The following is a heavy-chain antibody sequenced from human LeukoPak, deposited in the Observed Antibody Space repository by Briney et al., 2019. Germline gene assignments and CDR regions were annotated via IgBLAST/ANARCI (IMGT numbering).Heavy chain of an antibody. CDR1: DGSISSYY. Sequence: SETLSLTCTVSDGSISSYYWSWIRQPPGKGLEWIGYIYYSGSTNYNPSLKSRVTISVDTSKNQFSLKLSSVTAADTAVYYCARSGGERSGSDSYGSWFDPWGQGTLVTVSS. CDR2: IYYSGST. J-gene: IGHJ5*02. CDR3: ARSGGERSGSDSYGSWFDP. D-gene: IGHD5-18*01. V-gene: IGHV4-59*08.